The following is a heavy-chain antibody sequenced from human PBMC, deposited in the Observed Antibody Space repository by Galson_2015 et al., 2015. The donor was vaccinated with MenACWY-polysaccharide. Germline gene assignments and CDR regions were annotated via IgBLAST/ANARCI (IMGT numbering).Heavy chain of an antibody. D-gene: IGHD3-10*01. CDR3: AKDTGPGEYAYSWGTFDI. CDR1: GFTFSGHG. Sequence: SLRLSCAASGFTFSGHGMTWVRQSPGRGLEWVSTINNAATNTHYSDSVRGRFTISRDNSRNTLYLQMNSLRAEDTAVYYCAKDTGPGEYAYSWGTFDIWGRGTMVTVSS. CDR2: INNAATNT. V-gene: IGHV3-23*01. J-gene: IGHJ3*02.